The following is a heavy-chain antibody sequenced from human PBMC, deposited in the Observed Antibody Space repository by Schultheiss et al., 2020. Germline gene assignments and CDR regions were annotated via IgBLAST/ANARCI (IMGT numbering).Heavy chain of an antibody. Sequence: SETLSLTCAVSGGSISSGGYSWSWIRQPPGKGLEWIGYIYSSGSTNYNPSLKSRVTVSVDTSKNQFSLKLSSVTAADTAVYYCARDLRSGSVDYWGQGTLVTVSS. V-gene: IGHV4-61*08. CDR3: ARDLRSGSVDY. J-gene: IGHJ4*02. CDR2: IYSSGST. D-gene: IGHD1-26*01. CDR1: GGSISSGGYS.